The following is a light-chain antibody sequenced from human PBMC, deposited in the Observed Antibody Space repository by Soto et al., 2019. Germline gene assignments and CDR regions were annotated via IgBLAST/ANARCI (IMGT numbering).Light chain of an antibody. J-gene: IGKJ2*01. CDR3: QHYDGSPRT. V-gene: IGKV3-20*01. CDR1: QNVYNNY. CDR2: GGF. Sequence: VLTQSPDTMSLSPGERATLSCRTSQNVYNNYLAWYQQRPGQSPRLLIYGGFNRATGIPDRFSGSGSGTDVTLTISGLEPEDSAVYYCQHYDGSPRTFGQGTNLEIK.